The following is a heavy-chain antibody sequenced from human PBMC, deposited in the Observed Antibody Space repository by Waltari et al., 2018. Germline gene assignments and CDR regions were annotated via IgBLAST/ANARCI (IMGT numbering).Heavy chain of an antibody. Sequence: QVQLQESGPGLVKPSETLSLTCAVSGYSISSGYYWGWIRQPPGKGLEWIGSIYHSGSTYYNPSLKSRVTISVDTSKNQFSLKLSSVTAADTAVYYCARQGDGDYRVFQHWGQGTLVTVSS. D-gene: IGHD4-17*01. CDR2: IYHSGST. CDR1: GYSISSGYY. V-gene: IGHV4-38-2*01. CDR3: ARQGDGDYRVFQH. J-gene: IGHJ1*01.